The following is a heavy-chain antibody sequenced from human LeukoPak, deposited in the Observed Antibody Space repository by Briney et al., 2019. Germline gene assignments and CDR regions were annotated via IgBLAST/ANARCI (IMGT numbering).Heavy chain of an antibody. CDR3: ARDPAVGYVWGRSDHYFDC. Sequence: GGSLRLSCAASRFTFSSYGMHWVRQAPGKGLEWVAFIRYDGSNKYYADSVKGRFTISRDNAKNSLYLQMNSLRAEDTAVYYCARDPAVGYVWGRSDHYFDCWGQGTLVTVSS. J-gene: IGHJ4*02. V-gene: IGHV3-30*02. D-gene: IGHD3-16*01. CDR2: IRYDGSNK. CDR1: RFTFSSYG.